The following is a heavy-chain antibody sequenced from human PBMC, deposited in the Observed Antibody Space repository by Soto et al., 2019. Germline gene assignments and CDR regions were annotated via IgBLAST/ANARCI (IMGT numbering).Heavy chain of an antibody. D-gene: IGHD4-17*01. Sequence: GGSLRLSCSASGFRFSGHDMHWLRQSAAKGLEWVAAIDTVGTTYYPASVKGRFTISRENAKDSLYLQMYSLRAEDTAVYFCVRESETTAEPGLYPLDYWGHGTLVTVSS. J-gene: IGHJ4*01. CDR2: IDTVGTT. CDR1: GFRFSGHD. V-gene: IGHV3-13*01. CDR3: VRESETTAEPGLYPLDY.